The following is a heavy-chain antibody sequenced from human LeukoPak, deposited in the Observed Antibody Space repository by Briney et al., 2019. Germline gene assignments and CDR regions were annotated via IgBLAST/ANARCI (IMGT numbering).Heavy chain of an antibody. CDR1: GYTFTSYG. Sequence: ASVKVSCKASGYTFTSYGISWVRQAPGQGLEWMGWISAYNGNTNYAQKLQGRVTMTTDTSTSTAYVELRSLRSEDTAVYYCARDLSRITIFGVVIGYFDYWGQGTLVTVSS. CDR2: ISAYNGNT. J-gene: IGHJ4*02. V-gene: IGHV1-18*01. CDR3: ARDLSRITIFGVVIGYFDY. D-gene: IGHD3-3*01.